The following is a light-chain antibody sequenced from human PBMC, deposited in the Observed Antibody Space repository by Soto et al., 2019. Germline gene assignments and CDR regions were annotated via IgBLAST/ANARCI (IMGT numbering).Light chain of an antibody. CDR3: QQYDYLPYT. V-gene: IGKV1-33*01. J-gene: IGKJ2*01. CDR1: QDISNY. Sequence: DIQMTQSPSSLSASVGDRVTITCQASQDISNYLNWYQQKPGKAPKLLIYDASNLETGVPSRFSGSGSGTDFTFTISSLQPEGIATYYCQQYDYLPYTFGQGTKLEIK. CDR2: DAS.